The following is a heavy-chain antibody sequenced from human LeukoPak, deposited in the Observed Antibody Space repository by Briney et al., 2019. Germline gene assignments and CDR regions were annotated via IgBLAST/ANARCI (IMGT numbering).Heavy chain of an antibody. CDR3: AREGAARYDFWNLGY. Sequence: ASVKVSCKASGYTFTSYYMHWVRQAPGQGLEWMGWISAYNGNTNYAQKLQGRVTMTTDTSTSTAYMELRSLRSDDTAVYYCAREGAARYDFWNLGYWGQGTLVTVSS. J-gene: IGHJ4*02. V-gene: IGHV1-18*04. CDR2: ISAYNGNT. D-gene: IGHD3-3*01. CDR1: GYTFTSYY.